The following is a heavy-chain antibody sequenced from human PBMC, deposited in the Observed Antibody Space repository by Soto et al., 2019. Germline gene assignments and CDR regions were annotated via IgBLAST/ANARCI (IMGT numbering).Heavy chain of an antibody. D-gene: IGHD3-3*01. CDR3: AGAVEDFWSGVHYYCLDV. J-gene: IGHJ6*03. CDR2: IHHSGST. V-gene: IGHV4-39*01. Sequence: SETLALTCSVSGVSSSSSSYYWSWIRQPPGKGLEWIGSIHHSGSTYYNPSLKSRVTISGDTSKKQFSLKLSFVTAADTAVYYCAGAVEDFWSGVHYYCLDVWGKGTTVTVSS. CDR1: GVSSSSSSYY.